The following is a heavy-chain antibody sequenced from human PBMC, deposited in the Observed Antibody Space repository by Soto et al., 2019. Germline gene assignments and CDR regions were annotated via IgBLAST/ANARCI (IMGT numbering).Heavy chain of an antibody. CDR2: MNTNTNTT. Sequence: GASVKVSCKASGYTFTNNDINWVRQAPLQVLEWIVCMNTNTNTTDSAEVFEGRVSLTWDTSISTAYMQLNSLKIDDTAVYYCAREVVETSSLWLAPWGQGTMVTVSS. V-gene: IGHV1-8*01. D-gene: IGHD6-6*01. J-gene: IGHJ5*02. CDR3: AREVVETSSLWLAP. CDR1: GYTFTNND.